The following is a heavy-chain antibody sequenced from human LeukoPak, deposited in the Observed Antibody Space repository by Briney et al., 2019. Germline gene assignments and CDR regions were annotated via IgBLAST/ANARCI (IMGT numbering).Heavy chain of an antibody. CDR2: ISSSGSNI. J-gene: IGHJ4*02. CDR3: AKNGAGTYCTNGVCYPDY. CDR1: GFTFSSHE. Sequence: PGGSLRLSCAASGFTFSSHEMNWVRQAPGKGLEWVSYISSSGSNIYYTDSVKGRVTISRDNSQNTLYLQMNSLRAEDTALYYCAKNGAGTYCTNGVCYPDYWGQGTLVTVSS. V-gene: IGHV3-48*03. D-gene: IGHD2-8*01.